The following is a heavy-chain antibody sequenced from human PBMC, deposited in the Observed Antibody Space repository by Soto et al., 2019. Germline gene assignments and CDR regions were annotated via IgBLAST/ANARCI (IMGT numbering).Heavy chain of an antibody. J-gene: IGHJ4*02. Sequence: SETLSLTCTVSGGSISSSSYYWGWIRQPPGKGLEWIGSIYYSGSTYYNPSLKSRVTISVDTSKNQFSLKLSSVTAADTAVYYCARHSSSWFRHFDYWGQGTLVTVSS. CDR2: IYYSGST. CDR1: GGSISSSSYY. V-gene: IGHV4-39*01. D-gene: IGHD6-13*01. CDR3: ARHSSSWFRHFDY.